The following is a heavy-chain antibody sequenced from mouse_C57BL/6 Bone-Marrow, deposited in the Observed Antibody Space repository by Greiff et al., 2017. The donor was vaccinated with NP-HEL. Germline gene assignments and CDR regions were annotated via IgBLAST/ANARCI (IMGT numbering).Heavy chain of an antibody. CDR2: INPGSGGT. CDR1: GYAFTNYL. D-gene: IGHD1-3*01. J-gene: IGHJ3*01. V-gene: IGHV1-54*01. CDR3: ASNFFY. Sequence: VQVVESGAELVRPGTSVKVSCKASGYAFTNYLIEWVKQRPGQGLEWIGVINPGSGGTNYNEKFKGKATLTADKSSSTAYMQLSSLTSEDSAVYFCASNFFYWGQGTLVTVSA.